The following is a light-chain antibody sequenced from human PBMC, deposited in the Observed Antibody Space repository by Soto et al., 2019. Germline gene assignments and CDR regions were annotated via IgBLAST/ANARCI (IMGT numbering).Light chain of an antibody. CDR3: QQYGSSGT. J-gene: IGKJ1*01. CDR2: DAS. CDR1: QSVDKY. Sequence: DIVLTQSPVTVSLSPGERATLSCRASQSVDKYLAWYQQKPGQAPRLLIYDASNRATGIPDRFSGSGSGTDFTLTISRLEPEDFAVYYCQQYGSSGTFGQGTKVDIK. V-gene: IGKV3-20*01.